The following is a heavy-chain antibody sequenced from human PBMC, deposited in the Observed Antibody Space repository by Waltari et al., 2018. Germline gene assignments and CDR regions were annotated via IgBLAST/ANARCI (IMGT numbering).Heavy chain of an antibody. CDR1: GGSVSSPAYY. J-gene: IGHJ4*02. CDR2: IYYSGST. D-gene: IGHD3-10*01. Sequence: QLQLQESGPALVRPSETLSLSCTVSGGSVSSPAYYWSWVRQSPGKGLEWIETIYYSGSTSYNPSLKSRVTISIDTSKNQFALELTSVTAADTAIYYCASHLWYRDLSRVAFDFWGQGTLVAVSS. V-gene: IGHV4-39*07. CDR3: ASHLWYRDLSRVAFDF.